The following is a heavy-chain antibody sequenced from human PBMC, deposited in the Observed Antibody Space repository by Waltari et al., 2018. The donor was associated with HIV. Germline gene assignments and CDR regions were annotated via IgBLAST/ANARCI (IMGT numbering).Heavy chain of an antibody. J-gene: IGHJ6*02. CDR2: ISSSSSTI. CDR3: ARDSSTTRYGMDV. Sequence: EVQLVELGGGLVHPGGSLQLTGAAPAFTFISYSMNWVRQAPGKGLEWVSYISSSSSTIYYAASVKGLFTISRDNAKNSLYLQMNSLRAEETAVYYCARDSSTTRYGMDVWGQGTTVTVSS. D-gene: IGHD2-15*01. V-gene: IGHV3-48*04. CDR1: AFTFISYS.